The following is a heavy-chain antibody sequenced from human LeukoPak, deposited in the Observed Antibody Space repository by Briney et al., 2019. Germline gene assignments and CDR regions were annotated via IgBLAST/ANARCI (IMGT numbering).Heavy chain of an antibody. CDR1: GYTFTGYY. V-gene: IGHV1-18*04. CDR2: ISAYNGNT. Sequence: ASVKVSCKASGYTFTGYYIHWVRQAPGQGLEWMGWISAYNGNTNYAQKFQGRVTMTTDTSTNTAHMELGSLTSDDTAVYFCARYAAGRDLDFWGQGTLVTVSS. J-gene: IGHJ4*02. CDR3: ARYAAGRDLDF. D-gene: IGHD6-13*01.